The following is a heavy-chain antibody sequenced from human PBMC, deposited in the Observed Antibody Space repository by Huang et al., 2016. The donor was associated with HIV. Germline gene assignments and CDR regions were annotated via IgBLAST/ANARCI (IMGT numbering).Heavy chain of an antibody. J-gene: IGHJ4*02. CDR2: IIPMFGKP. CDR3: ARGQLGSYGDYDVLY. V-gene: IGHV1-69*13. D-gene: IGHD4-17*01. Sequence: QVQLVQSGAEVKTPGSSVKVSCKASGGTFSKYAISWVRQAPGQGLEWMGGIIPMFGKPNYARKCQGRVTITADDSTSTTYVEVSSLRSEDTALYYCARGQLGSYGDYDVLYWGQGTLVTVSS. CDR1: GGTFSKYA.